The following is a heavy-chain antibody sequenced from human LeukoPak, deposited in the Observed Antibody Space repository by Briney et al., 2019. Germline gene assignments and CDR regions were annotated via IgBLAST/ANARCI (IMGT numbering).Heavy chain of an antibody. V-gene: IGHV3-74*01. CDR3: ARDNNYFDY. Sequence: GGSLRLSCAASGFSFSGHWMHWARQLPGKGLVWVSRISPTGSTTSYADSVKGRFTVSRDNAKNTLYLQMNSLRAEDTAVYYCARDNNYFDYWGQGTLVTVSS. CDR2: ISPTGSTT. J-gene: IGHJ4*02. CDR1: GFSFSGHW.